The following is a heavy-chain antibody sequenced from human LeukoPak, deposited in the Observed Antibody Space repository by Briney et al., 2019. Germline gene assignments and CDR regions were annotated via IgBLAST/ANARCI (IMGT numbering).Heavy chain of an antibody. Sequence: GGSLRLSCAASGFTFSTYPMSWIRQPPGKGLDWVSSMSSGLGATFYRDSVRGRFPSSRDDSKSTLYLQMNSLRAEDTGTYYCAKTHHDLLDVWGQGTTVTVSS. CDR2: MSSGLGAT. CDR3: AKTHHDLLDV. V-gene: IGHV3-23*01. J-gene: IGHJ6*02. D-gene: IGHD1-14*01. CDR1: GFTFSTYP.